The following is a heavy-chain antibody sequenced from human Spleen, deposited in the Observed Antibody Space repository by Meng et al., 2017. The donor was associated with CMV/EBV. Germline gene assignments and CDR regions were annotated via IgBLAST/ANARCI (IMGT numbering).Heavy chain of an antibody. CDR3: ARGGTKRGNDY. CDR2: IRNKANSYTT. V-gene: IGHV3-72*01. J-gene: IGHJ4*02. Sequence: GESLKISCAASGFSFSDYYMDWVRQAPGKGLEWVGRIRNKANSYTTEYAASVKGRFIISRDDSENSLNLQMNSLKTEDTAVYYCARGGTKRGNDYWGQGTLVTVSS. CDR1: GFSFSDYY. D-gene: IGHD3-16*01.